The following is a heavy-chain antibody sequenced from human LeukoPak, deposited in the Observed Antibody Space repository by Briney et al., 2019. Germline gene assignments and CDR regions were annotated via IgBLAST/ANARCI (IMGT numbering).Heavy chain of an antibody. CDR3: ARDGGGDWDY. J-gene: IGHJ4*02. V-gene: IGHV1-69*06. CDR1: GGTFNKYT. D-gene: IGHD2-21*02. CDR2: IIPIFGTT. Sequence: GASVTVSFKASGGTFNKYTISWVRQAPGQGIEWMGGIIPIFGTTNYAQKFQGRVTITADKSTSSGYMDLSSLRSDDTAVYYCARDGGGDWDYWGQGTLVTVSS.